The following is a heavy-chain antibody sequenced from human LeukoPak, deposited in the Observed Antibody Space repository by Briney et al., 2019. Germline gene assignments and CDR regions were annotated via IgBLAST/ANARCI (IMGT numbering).Heavy chain of an antibody. CDR3: ARDNSDILTGYYRTFDY. Sequence: SETLSLTRTVSGGSISSYYWSWIRQPAGKGLEWIGRIYTSGSTNYNPSLKSRVTMSVDTSKNQFSLKLSSVTAADTAVYYCARDNSDILTGYYRTFDYWGQGTLVTVSS. D-gene: IGHD3-9*01. CDR1: GGSISSYY. CDR2: IYTSGST. V-gene: IGHV4-4*07. J-gene: IGHJ4*02.